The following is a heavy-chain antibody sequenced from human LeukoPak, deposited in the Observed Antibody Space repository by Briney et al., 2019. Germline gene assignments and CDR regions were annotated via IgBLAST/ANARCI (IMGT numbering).Heavy chain of an antibody. V-gene: IGHV3-48*01. CDR1: GFTFSSYS. CDR3: ASALGIAAAGTGFGY. Sequence: GGSLRLSCAASGFTFSSYSMNWVRQAPGKGLEWVSYISSSSSTIYYADSVKGRFTISRDNAKNSLYLQMNSLRAEDTAVYYCASALGIAAAGTGFGYWGQGTLVTVSS. D-gene: IGHD6-13*01. J-gene: IGHJ4*02. CDR2: ISSSSSTI.